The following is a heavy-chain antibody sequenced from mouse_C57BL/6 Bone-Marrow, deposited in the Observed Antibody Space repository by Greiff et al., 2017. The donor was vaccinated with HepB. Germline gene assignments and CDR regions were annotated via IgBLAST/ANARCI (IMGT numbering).Heavy chain of an antibody. D-gene: IGHD1-1*01. J-gene: IGHJ4*01. CDR1: GFSLTSYG. Sequence: VKLMESGPGLVQPSQSLSITCTVSGFSLTSYGVHWVRQSPGKGLEWLGVIWRGGSTDYNAAFMSRLSITKDNSKSQVFVKMNSLQADDTAIYYCAKKKGSFYAMDYWGQGTSVTVSS. CDR3: AKKKGSFYAMDY. V-gene: IGHV2-5*01. CDR2: IWRGGST.